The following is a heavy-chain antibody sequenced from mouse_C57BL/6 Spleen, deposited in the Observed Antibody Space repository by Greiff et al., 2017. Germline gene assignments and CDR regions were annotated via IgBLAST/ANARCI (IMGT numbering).Heavy chain of an antibody. CDR3: AREYYGSSPAWFAY. CDR2: IDPNSGGT. Sequence: QVQLQQSGAELVKPGASVKLSCKASGYTFTSYWMHWVKQRPGRGLEWIGRIDPNSGGTKYNEKFKSKDTLTVDKPSSTAYMQLSSLTSEDSAVYYCAREYYGSSPAWFAYWGQGTLVTVSA. D-gene: IGHD1-1*01. J-gene: IGHJ3*01. V-gene: IGHV1-72*01. CDR1: GYTFTSYW.